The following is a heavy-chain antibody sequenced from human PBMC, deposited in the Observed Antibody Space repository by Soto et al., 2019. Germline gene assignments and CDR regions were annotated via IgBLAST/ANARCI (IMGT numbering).Heavy chain of an antibody. D-gene: IGHD3-3*01. CDR2: INPNSGGT. J-gene: IGHJ6*02. CDR1: GYTFTGYY. Sequence: GASVKVSCKASGYTFTGYYMHWVRQAPGQGLEWMGWINPNSGGTNYAQKFQGRVTMTRDTSISTAYMELSRLRSDDTAVYYCARASYYDFWSGYYPRAGYYYYGTDVWGQGTTVTVSS. V-gene: IGHV1-2*02. CDR3: ARASYYDFWSGYYPRAGYYYYGTDV.